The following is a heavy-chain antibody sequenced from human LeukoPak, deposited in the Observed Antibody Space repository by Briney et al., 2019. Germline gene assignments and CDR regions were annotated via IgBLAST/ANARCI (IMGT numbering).Heavy chain of an antibody. Sequence: KPSETLSLTCTVSAASINSHYWSWIRQPAGKGLEWIGRIYISGSTNYNSSLQSRVTMSVDTSKNQFSLKLSSVTAADTAVYYCARALNPLPGTYYFDYWGQGTLVTVSS. CDR2: IYISGST. D-gene: IGHD2-15*01. J-gene: IGHJ4*02. V-gene: IGHV4-4*07. CDR3: ARALNPLPGTYYFDY. CDR1: AASINSHY.